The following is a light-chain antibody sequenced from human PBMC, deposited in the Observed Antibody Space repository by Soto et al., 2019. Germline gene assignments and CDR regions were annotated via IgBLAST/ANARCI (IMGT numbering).Light chain of an antibody. Sequence: QSFLTQPASVSGSPGQSITISCTGTSSDIGGYNYVSWYQQHPGKAPKLMIYEVSNRLSGVSNRFSGSKSDNTASLTISGLQAEDEADYYCSSYTSSSTVYVFGAGTKVTVL. CDR3: SSYTSSSTVYV. CDR2: EVS. V-gene: IGLV2-14*01. CDR1: SSDIGGYNY. J-gene: IGLJ1*01.